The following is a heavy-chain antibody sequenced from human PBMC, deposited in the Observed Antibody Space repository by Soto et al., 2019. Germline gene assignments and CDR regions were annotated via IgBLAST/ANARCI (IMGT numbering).Heavy chain of an antibody. J-gene: IGHJ4*02. CDR1: GFTFSSYA. CDR3: ANGELLKTRSDY. V-gene: IGHV3-23*01. D-gene: IGHD3-10*01. CDR2: ISGSGGST. Sequence: EVQLLESGGGLVQPGGSLRLSCAASGFTFSSYAMSWVRQAPGKGLEWVSAISGSGGSTYYADSVKGRFTISRDNSKNTMYLQMNSLRAEDTAVYYCANGELLKTRSDYWGQGTLVTVSS.